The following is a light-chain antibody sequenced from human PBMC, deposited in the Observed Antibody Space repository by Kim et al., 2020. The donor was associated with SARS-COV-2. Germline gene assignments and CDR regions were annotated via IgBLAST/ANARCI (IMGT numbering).Light chain of an antibody. V-gene: IGLV1-44*01. CDR3: AAWDDSLNAVV. CDR1: SSNIGIHT. Sequence: GQRVTLSCSGSSSNIGIHTVSWYQHLPGTAPKLLIDSNSQRPSGVPDRFSVSKSGTSASLAITGLQSDDEADYYCAAWDDSLNAVVFGGGTQLTVL. J-gene: IGLJ2*01. CDR2: SNS.